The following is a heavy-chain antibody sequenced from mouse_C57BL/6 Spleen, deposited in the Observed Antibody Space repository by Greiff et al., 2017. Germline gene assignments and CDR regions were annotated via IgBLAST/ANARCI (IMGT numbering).Heavy chain of an antibody. D-gene: IGHD4-1*01. J-gene: IGHJ2*01. CDR3: AILNWDAYFDY. V-gene: IGHV7-3*01. CDR1: GFTFTDYY. Sequence: EVKVEESGGGLVQPGGSLSLSCAASGFTFTDYYMSWVRQTPGKALEWLGFIRNKANGYTTEYSASVKGRFTISRDNSQSILYLQMNALRAEDSATYDCAILNWDAYFDYWGQGTTLTVSS. CDR2: IRNKANGYTT.